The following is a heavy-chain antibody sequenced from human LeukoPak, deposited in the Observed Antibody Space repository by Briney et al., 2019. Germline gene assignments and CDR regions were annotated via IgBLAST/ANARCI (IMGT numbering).Heavy chain of an antibody. Sequence: PGGSLRLSCAASGFTVSRNYMSWVRQAPREGLEWVSLTYGDGSTSYTESVKGRFTISRDNSKNTLSLQLNSLRAEDTAVYYCARDGGSSTKEPTGGYYYYGMDVWGQGTTVTVFS. V-gene: IGHV3-53*01. CDR3: ARDGGSSTKEPTGGYYYYGMDV. J-gene: IGHJ6*02. D-gene: IGHD1-1*01. CDR2: TYGDGST. CDR1: GFTVSRNY.